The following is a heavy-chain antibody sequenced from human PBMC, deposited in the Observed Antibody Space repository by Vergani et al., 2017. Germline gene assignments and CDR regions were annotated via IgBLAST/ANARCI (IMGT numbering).Heavy chain of an antibody. CDR2: VDPEDGET. J-gene: IGHJ6*02. V-gene: IGHV1-69-2*01. Sequence: EVQLVQSGAEVKKTGATMKISCKVSGYTFTDHYMHWVKQAPGKGLEWMGLVDPEDGETIYAEKFKGRVTIDADTSTDTAHLELSSLRSEDTAVYYCATPPTVTTGGMEVWVQGTTVIVSS. CDR1: GYTFTDHY. D-gene: IGHD4-17*01. CDR3: ATPPTVTTGGMEV.